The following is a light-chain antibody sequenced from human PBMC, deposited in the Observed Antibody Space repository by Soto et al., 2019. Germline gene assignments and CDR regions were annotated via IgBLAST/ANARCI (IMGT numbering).Light chain of an antibody. CDR3: ATWDDSLRGWV. J-gene: IGLJ3*02. Sequence: QSVLTQPTSASGTPGQRVTISCSGSTSNIGSNAVDWYQQLPGTAPKVLIYSNNQRPSGVPDRIFGSRSGTSASLAISGLQSEDEADYYCATWDDSLRGWVFGGGTKLTVL. CDR1: TSNIGSNA. CDR2: SNN. V-gene: IGLV1-44*01.